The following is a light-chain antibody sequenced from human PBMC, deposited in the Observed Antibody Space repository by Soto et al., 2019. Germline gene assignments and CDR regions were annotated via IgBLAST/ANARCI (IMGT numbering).Light chain of an antibody. J-gene: IGLJ1*01. V-gene: IGLV3-1*01. CDR3: QAWDSSTYV. CDR1: KLGDKY. Sequence: SYELTQPPSVSVSPGQTASITCSGDKLGDKYACWYQQKPGQSPVLVIYQDSKRPSGTPERFSGSNSGNTATLTISGTQAMDEADYYCQAWDSSTYVFGTGTKV. CDR2: QDS.